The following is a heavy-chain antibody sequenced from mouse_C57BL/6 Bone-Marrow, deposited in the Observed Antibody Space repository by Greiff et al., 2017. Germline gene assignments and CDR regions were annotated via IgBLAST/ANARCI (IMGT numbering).Heavy chain of an antibody. CDR2: ISYDGSN. D-gene: IGHD2-5*01. CDR1: GYSITSGYY. Sequence: VQLKESGPGLVKPSQSLSLTCSVTGYSITSGYYWNWIRQFPGNKLEWMGYISYDGSNNYNPSLKNRISITRDTSKNQFFLKLNSVTTEDTATYYCAREGSNDAMDYWGQGTSVTVSS. CDR3: AREGSNDAMDY. J-gene: IGHJ4*01. V-gene: IGHV3-6*01.